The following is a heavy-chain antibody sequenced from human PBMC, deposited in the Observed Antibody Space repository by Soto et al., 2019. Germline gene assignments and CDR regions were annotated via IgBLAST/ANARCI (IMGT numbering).Heavy chain of an antibody. J-gene: IGHJ4*02. V-gene: IGHV4-61*08. D-gene: IGHD3-10*01. Sequence: QVQLQESGPGLVKPSETLSLTCTVSGGSISSGDYFWNWIRQPPGKGLEWIGYIYYSGSTNYNPSLKSRVTISRDTSKNQSSLNLNSVTAADTAIYYCARGRGWFGGESDYWGQGSLVTVSS. CDR1: GGSISSGDYF. CDR3: ARGRGWFGGESDY. CDR2: IYYSGST.